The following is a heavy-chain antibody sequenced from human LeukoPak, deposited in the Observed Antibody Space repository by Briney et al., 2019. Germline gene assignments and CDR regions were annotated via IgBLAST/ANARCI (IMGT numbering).Heavy chain of an antibody. CDR1: GGSINSYY. J-gene: IGHJ3*02. V-gene: IGHV4-59*12. CDR2: IYYSGST. CDR3: ASHLTNTFGGVIVPNEAFDI. Sequence: SETLSLTCTVSGGSINSYYWSWIRQPPGKGLEWIGYIYYSGSTNYNPSLKSRVTISVHTSKNQFSLKLSSVTAADTAVYYCASHLTNTFGGVIVPNEAFDIWGQGTMVTVSS. D-gene: IGHD3-16*02.